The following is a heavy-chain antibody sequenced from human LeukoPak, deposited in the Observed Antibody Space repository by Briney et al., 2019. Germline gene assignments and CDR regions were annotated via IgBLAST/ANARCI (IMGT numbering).Heavy chain of an antibody. CDR3: ARVENAGSSSSPFDY. CDR1: GGSISSSSYY. D-gene: IGHD6-6*01. Sequence: SETLSLTCNVSGGSISSSSYYWGWIRQPPGKGLEYIGSIYYSGITYYNPSLKSRVTISLDTSKNQFSLKLSSVTAADTAVYYCARVENAGSSSSPFDYWGQGTLVTVSS. CDR2: IYYSGIT. J-gene: IGHJ4*02. V-gene: IGHV4-39*07.